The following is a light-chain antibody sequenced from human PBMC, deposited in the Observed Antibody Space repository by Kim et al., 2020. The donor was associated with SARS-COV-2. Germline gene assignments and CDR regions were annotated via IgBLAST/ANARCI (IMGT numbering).Light chain of an antibody. V-gene: IGKV3-15*01. CDR3: QQYDNWPPWT. CDR2: GAS. CDR1: QSVSSN. J-gene: IGKJ1*01. Sequence: SPGERAALSCRARQSVSSNLAWYEQKTGQAPRLLIYGASTRATGIPARFSGSGSGTEFTLSITSLQSEDVAVYYCQQYDNWPPWTFGQGTKVDIK.